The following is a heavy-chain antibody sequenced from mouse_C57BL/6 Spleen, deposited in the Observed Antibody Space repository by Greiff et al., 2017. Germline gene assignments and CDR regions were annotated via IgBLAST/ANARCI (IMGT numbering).Heavy chain of an antibody. CDR2: INPNNGGT. CDR1: GYTFTDYN. Sequence: VVEPGASVKMSCKASGYTFTDYNMHWVKQSHGKSLEWIGYINPNNGGTSYNQKFKGKATLTVNKSSSTAYMELRSLTSEDSAVYYCARRDITTVVATEAMDYWGQGTSVTVSS. CDR3: ARRDITTVVATEAMDY. J-gene: IGHJ4*01. V-gene: IGHV1-22*01. D-gene: IGHD1-1*01.